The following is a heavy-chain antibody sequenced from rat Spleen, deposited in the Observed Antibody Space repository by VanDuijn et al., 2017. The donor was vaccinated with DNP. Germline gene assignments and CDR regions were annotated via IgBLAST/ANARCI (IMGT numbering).Heavy chain of an antibody. CDR2: ITTSGGRT. CDR3: ARWDYSAWSFDF. J-gene: IGHJ1*01. V-gene: IGHV5-31*01. D-gene: IGHD1-1*01. Sequence: EVQLVESGGDLVQPGRSLKLSCVASEFTFNDYWMTWFRQVPGKGLEWVASITTSGGRTYYPDSVRGRFTISRDNAKNTLYLQMNSLRSEDTATYYCARWDYSAWSFDFWGPGTMVTVSS. CDR1: EFTFNDYW.